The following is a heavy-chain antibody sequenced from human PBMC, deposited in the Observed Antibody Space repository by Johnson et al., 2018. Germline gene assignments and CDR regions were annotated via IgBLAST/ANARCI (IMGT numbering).Heavy chain of an antibody. J-gene: IGHJ6*02. D-gene: IGHD3-10*01. CDR2: IWSDGSNE. V-gene: IGHV3-33*01. Sequence: QVQLVESGGGVVQPGRSLRLSCAASGFTFSTYGMHWVRQAPGKGLEWVAVIWSDGSNEYYADSVKGRFTIYRDNSKNTLDLQMNSLRSEDTAVYYCARRASTSYGKGRYSSFFYGVDVWGQGTTVTVSS. CDR1: GFTFSTYG. CDR3: ARRASTSYGKGRYSSFFYGVDV.